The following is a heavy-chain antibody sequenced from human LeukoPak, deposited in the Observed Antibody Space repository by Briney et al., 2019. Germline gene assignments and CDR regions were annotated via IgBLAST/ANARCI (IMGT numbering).Heavy chain of an antibody. Sequence: AENLSLTYAVSGGSFSGYYWTWIRQPPGEALEWIGEIYHAGSTKYNPSLKSRLTISVDKSNNSFSLSLTSVTAADTAFYYCAGAAAVTGQFEFWGQGTLVTVSS. CDR3: AGAAAVTGQFEF. CDR2: IYHAGST. J-gene: IGHJ4*02. CDR1: GGSFSGYY. V-gene: IGHV4-34*01. D-gene: IGHD6-19*01.